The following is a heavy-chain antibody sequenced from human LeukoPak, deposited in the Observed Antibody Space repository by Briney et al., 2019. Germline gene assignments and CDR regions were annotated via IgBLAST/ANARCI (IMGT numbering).Heavy chain of an antibody. V-gene: IGHV3-49*05. D-gene: IGHD4-17*01. CDR3: ARGYGDYFGGCPFDI. CDR1: GFTFSDYA. Sequence: KPGRSLRLSCTASGFTFSDYAMSWFRQAPGKGLEWVGFLRSKTYGGTTDYAASVKDRFTISRDDSESIGYLQMNSLKTEDTAVYYCARGYGDYFGGCPFDIWGQGTMVTVSS. CDR2: LRSKTYGGTT. J-gene: IGHJ3*02.